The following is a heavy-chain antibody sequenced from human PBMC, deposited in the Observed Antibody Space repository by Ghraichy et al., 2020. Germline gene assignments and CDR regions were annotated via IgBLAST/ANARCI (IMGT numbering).Heavy chain of an antibody. V-gene: IGHV3-30*18. CDR1: GFKFTNYG. J-gene: IGHJ3*01. D-gene: IGHD3-3*01. CDR2: ILYDGTNQ. Sequence: GGSLRLSCEASGFKFTNYGMHWVRQAPGKGLEWVAVILYDGTNQFYRDSVEGRFTITRDNSKNTLYLEMNSLRPEDTAVYYCAKDQAITVSGVIKPDAFDVWGKGTMVTVSS. CDR3: AKDQAITVSGVIKPDAFDV.